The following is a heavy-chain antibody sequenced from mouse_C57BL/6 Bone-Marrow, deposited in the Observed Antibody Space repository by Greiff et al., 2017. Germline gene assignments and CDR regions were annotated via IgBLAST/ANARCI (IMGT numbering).Heavy chain of an antibody. CDR1: GYTFTSYW. D-gene: IGHD2-5*01. CDR2: IDPSDSYT. Sequence: QVQLQQPGAELVRPGTSVKLSCKASGYTFTSYWMHWVKQRPGQGLEWIGVIDPSDSYTNYNQKFKGKATLTVDTSSSTAYMQLSSLTSEDSAVYYCARWGYSNSYYAIAYWGQGTSVTVSS. V-gene: IGHV1-59*01. CDR3: ARWGYSNSYYAIAY. J-gene: IGHJ4*01.